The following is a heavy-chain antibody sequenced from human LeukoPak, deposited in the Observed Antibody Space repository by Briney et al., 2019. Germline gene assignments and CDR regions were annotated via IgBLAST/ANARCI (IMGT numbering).Heavy chain of an antibody. CDR3: ARDLLNEGNHLDY. Sequence: SETLSLTCTVSGGSISSGDYYWSWTRQPPGKGLEWIGYIYYSGSNYYNPSLKSRVTISVDTSKNQFSLKLSSVTAADTAVYYCARDLLNEGNHLDYWGQGTLVTVSS. CDR2: IYYSGSN. V-gene: IGHV4-30-4*01. D-gene: IGHD4-23*01. CDR1: GGSISSGDYY. J-gene: IGHJ4*02.